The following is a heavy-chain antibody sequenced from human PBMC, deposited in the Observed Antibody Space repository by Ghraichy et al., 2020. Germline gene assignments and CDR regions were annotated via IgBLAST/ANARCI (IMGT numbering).Heavy chain of an antibody. CDR3: VRDRTPWIVVGTVIPGEFDY. J-gene: IGHJ4*02. D-gene: IGHD2-21*02. CDR1: GFTFSGYI. CDR2: ISSTSSYI. V-gene: IGHV3-21*01. Sequence: LSLTCAASGFTFSGYILNWVRQAPGKGLEWVSSISSTSSYIDYADSVKGRFTISRDNAKNLLFLQMNTLRAEDTAVYYCVRDRTPWIVVGTVIPGEFDYWGQGTLVTVSS.